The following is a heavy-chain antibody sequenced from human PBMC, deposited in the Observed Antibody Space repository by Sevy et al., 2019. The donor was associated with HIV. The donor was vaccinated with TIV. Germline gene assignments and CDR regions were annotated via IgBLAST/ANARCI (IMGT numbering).Heavy chain of an antibody. CDR2: ISSSTSYI. J-gene: IGHJ3*02. Sequence: LGGSLRLSCAASGFTFSSYTINWVRQAPGKGLEWVSSISSSTSYIYYADSLKGRFTISRDNAKNSLFLQMNSLRAEDTAVYYCAILWFGEFDTFDIWGQGTMVTVSS. CDR3: AILWFGEFDTFDI. CDR1: GFTFSSYT. D-gene: IGHD3-10*01. V-gene: IGHV3-21*01.